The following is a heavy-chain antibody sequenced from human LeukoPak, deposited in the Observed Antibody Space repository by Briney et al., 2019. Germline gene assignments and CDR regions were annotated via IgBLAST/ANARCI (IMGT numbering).Heavy chain of an antibody. D-gene: IGHD6-13*01. J-gene: IGHJ3*02. V-gene: IGHV1-69*04. CDR3: AKRGQQPDPDDAFDI. Sequence: SVTVSCKASGGTFSIYAISWVRQAPGQGVEGMGRIIPILGIANYAQKFQGRVTITADKSTSTAYMELSSLRSEDTAVYYCAKRGQQPDPDDAFDIWGQGTMVTVSS. CDR1: GGTFSIYA. CDR2: IIPILGIA.